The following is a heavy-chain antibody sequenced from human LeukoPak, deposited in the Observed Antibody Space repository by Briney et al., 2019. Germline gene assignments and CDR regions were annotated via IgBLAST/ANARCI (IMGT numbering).Heavy chain of an antibody. D-gene: IGHD1-26*01. CDR2: IYYSGST. CDR1: GGSISSGDYY. J-gene: IGHJ4*02. CDR3: ARDHSGSYSVYFDY. V-gene: IGHV4-30-4*01. Sequence: PSETLSLTCTVSGGSISSGDYYWSWIRQPPGKGLEWIGYIYYSGSTYYNPSLKSRVTISVDTSKNQFSLKLSSVTAADTAVYYCARDHSGSYSVYFDYWGQGILVTVSS.